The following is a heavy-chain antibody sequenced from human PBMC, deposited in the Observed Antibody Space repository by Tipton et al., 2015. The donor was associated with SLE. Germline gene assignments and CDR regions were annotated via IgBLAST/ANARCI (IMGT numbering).Heavy chain of an antibody. D-gene: IGHD4-17*01. CDR1: GGSISSGGYY. V-gene: IGHV4-31*03. J-gene: IGHJ4*02. CDR2: IYYSGRT. CDR3: ATGATVTTPRE. Sequence: TLSLTCTVSGGSISSGGYYWSWIRQHPGKGLEWIGYIYYSGRTYYNPSIESRVTISVDTSKNQFSLKLNSVTAVDTAVYYWATGATVTTPREWGQGAL.